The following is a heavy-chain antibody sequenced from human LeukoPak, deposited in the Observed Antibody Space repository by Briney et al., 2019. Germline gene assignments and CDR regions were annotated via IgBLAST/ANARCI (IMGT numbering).Heavy chain of an antibody. J-gene: IGHJ4*02. CDR1: GYTFTNYG. CDR3: ARSGGATDFDF. CDR2: ISAYNGNT. V-gene: IGHV1-18*01. Sequence: ASVKVSCKASGYTFTNYGISWGRQAPGQGLEWMGWISAYNGNTNYAQRLQGRVTMTTDTSTNTAYMDLSRLRSDDTAVYYCARSGGATDFDFWAQGTLVTVSS. D-gene: IGHD1-26*01.